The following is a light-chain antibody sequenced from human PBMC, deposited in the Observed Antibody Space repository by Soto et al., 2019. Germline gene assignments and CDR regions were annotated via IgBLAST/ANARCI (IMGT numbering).Light chain of an antibody. Sequence: QSALTQPASVSGSPGQSITISCTGTSSDVGGYNYVSWYQQYPGKAPKLMIYDVTNRPSGVSNRFSGSKSGNTASLTISGLQAEAEADYYCGSYRITPAVFGTGTKLTVL. CDR2: DVT. CDR1: SSDVGGYNY. J-gene: IGLJ1*01. CDR3: GSYRITPAV. V-gene: IGLV2-14*01.